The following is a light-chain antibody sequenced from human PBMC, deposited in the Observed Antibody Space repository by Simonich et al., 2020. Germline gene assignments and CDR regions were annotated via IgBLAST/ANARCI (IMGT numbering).Light chain of an antibody. CDR3: MQGTHRPWT. J-gene: IGKJ1*01. CDR2: KVS. V-gene: IGKV2D-30*01. Sequence: DVVLTQSPPSLPVTLGPSASLSCRFRQSFVYSDGKTYLNWFQQRPGESPRSLSSKVSNWDSEFPDRCSGSGSGTDFTLKISRVETEDVGVYYCMQGTHRPWTFGQGTKLEIK. CDR1: QSFVYSDGKTY.